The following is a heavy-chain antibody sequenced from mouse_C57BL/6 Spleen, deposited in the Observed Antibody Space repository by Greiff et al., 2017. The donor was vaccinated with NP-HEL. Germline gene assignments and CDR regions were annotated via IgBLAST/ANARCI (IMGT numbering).Heavy chain of an antibody. J-gene: IGHJ3*01. D-gene: IGHD3-1*01. CDR3: ARSRDDETGAWFAY. Sequence: VQLKESGAELVRPGTSVKVSCKASGYALTNYLIEWVKQRPGQGLEWIGVINPGSGGTNYNEKFKGKATLTADKSSSTAYMQLSSLTSEDSAVYFCARSRDDETGAWFAYWGQGTLVTVSA. V-gene: IGHV1-54*01. CDR2: INPGSGGT. CDR1: GYALTNYL.